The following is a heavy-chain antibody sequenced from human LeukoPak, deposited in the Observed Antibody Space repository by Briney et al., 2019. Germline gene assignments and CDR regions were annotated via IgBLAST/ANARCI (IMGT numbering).Heavy chain of an antibody. D-gene: IGHD2-15*01. J-gene: IGHJ5*02. V-gene: IGHV4-59*01. CDR2: IYYSGST. Sequence: PSETLSLTSAVSGGSICSDYWSWIRQPPGKGLEWSGCIYYSGSTNYNTSLKSRVTISVDTSKNQFSLKMSSVTAADTAVYYCSRGSVREDLVITATEGRRYSFDPWGQGTLVTVSS. CDR1: GGSICSDY. CDR3: SRGSVREDLVITATEGRRYSFDP.